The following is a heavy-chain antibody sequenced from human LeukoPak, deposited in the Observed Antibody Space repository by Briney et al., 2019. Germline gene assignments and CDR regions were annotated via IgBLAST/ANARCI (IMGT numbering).Heavy chain of an antibody. J-gene: IGHJ3*02. V-gene: IGHV3-48*03. CDR2: ISGSGSPV. CDR1: GFIFNDYE. CDR3: ARTSDN. Sequence: PGGSLRLACAASGFIFNDYEMNWVRQAPGKGLEWASYISGSGSPVYYADSVRGRFTISRDNAKNSLYLQMNSLRAEDTAVYYCARTSDNWGQGTKVTVSS.